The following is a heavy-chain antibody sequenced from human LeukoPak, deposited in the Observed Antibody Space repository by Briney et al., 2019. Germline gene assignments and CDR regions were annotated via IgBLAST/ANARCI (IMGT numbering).Heavy chain of an antibody. CDR1: GFTFSSYS. Sequence: PGGSLRLSCAASGFTFSSYSMNWVRQAPGKGLEWVSYISSSSSTIYYADSVKGRFTISGDNAKNSLYLQMNSLRDEDTAVYYCARVGPLWFGELFTPLPYYYYYGMDVWGQGTTVTVSS. CDR2: ISSSSSTI. J-gene: IGHJ6*02. CDR3: ARVGPLWFGELFTPLPYYYYYGMDV. D-gene: IGHD3-10*01. V-gene: IGHV3-48*02.